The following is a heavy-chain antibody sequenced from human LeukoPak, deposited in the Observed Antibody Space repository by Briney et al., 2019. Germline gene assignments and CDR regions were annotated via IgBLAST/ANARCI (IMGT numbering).Heavy chain of an antibody. CDR1: GYSFTSYW. J-gene: IGHJ6*02. V-gene: IGHV5-51*01. CDR2: IYPGDSDT. CDR3: AIQELPGQYYYYGMAV. D-gene: IGHD1-7*01. Sequence: GESLKISCKGSGYSFTSYWIGWVRQMPGKGLEWMGIIYPGDSDTRYSPSFQGQVTISADNSISTAYLQWSSLKSSDTAMYYCAIQELPGQYYYYGMAVWGQGTTVTVSS.